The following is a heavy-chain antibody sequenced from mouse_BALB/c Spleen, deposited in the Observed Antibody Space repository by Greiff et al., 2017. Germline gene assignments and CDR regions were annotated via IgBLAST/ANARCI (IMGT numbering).Heavy chain of an antibody. V-gene: IGHV2-9*02. J-gene: IGHJ4*01. Sequence: VKLMESGPGLVAPSQSLSITCTVSGFSLTSYGVHWVRQPPGKGLEWLGVIWAGGSTNYNSALMSRLSISKDNSKSQVFLKMNSLQTDDTAMYYCARDSVARAMDYWGQGTSVTVSS. CDR1: GFSLTSYG. CDR3: ARDSVARAMDY. CDR2: IWAGGST. D-gene: IGHD1-1*01.